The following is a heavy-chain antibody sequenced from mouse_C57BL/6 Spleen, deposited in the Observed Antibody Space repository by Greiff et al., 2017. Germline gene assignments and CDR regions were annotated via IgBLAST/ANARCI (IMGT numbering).Heavy chain of an antibody. J-gene: IGHJ4*01. CDR1: GYSFTGYY. Sequence: EVQLQQSGPELVKPGASVKISCKASGYSFTGYYMNWVKQSPEKSLEWIGEINPSTGGTTYNQKFKAKATLTVDKSCSTAYMQLKSLTSEDSAVYYCAGGSTMIPAYAMDDGGQGTSVTVSS. CDR3: AGGSTMIPAYAMDD. CDR2: INPSTGGT. D-gene: IGHD2-4*01. V-gene: IGHV1-42*01.